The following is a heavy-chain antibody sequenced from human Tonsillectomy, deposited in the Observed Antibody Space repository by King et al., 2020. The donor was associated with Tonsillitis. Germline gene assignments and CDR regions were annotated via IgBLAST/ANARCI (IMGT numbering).Heavy chain of an antibody. Sequence: VQLVESGGGLVQPGGSLRLSCAASGFTFSSYAMHWVRQAPGKGLEYVSAIRSNGGSTYYANSVKGRFTISRDNSKNTLYLQMGSLRAEDMAVYYCARDVSMITFVGVIVRDYYGMDVWGQGTTVTVSS. CDR3: ARDVSMITFVGVIVRDYYGMDV. J-gene: IGHJ6*02. CDR2: IRSNGGST. V-gene: IGHV3-64*01. D-gene: IGHD3-16*02. CDR1: GFTFSSYA.